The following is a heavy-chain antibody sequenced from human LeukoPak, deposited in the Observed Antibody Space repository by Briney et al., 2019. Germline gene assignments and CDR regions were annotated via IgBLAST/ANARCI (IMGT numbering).Heavy chain of an antibody. J-gene: IGHJ1*01. V-gene: IGHV1-18*01. Sequence: VASVKVSCKASGYTFTSYGISWVRQAPGQGLEWMGWISAYNGNTNYAQKLQGRVTMTTDTSTSTAYMELRSLRSDDTAVYYCAGDRLEKQWLVPGYFQHWGQGTLVTVSS. CDR1: GYTFTSYG. D-gene: IGHD6-19*01. CDR2: ISAYNGNT. CDR3: AGDRLEKQWLVPGYFQH.